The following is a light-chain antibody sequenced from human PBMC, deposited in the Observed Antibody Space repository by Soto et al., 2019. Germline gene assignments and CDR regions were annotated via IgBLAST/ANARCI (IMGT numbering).Light chain of an antibody. CDR3: QQYNTYSKT. Sequence: DIPMNQSPSPLSATVGDRVTIACRASQSISTWLAWYQQRPGKAPKLLIFDASSLESGVPSRFSGSGSGTEFTLTISSLQSDDFATYFCQQYNTYSKTFGQGTTGDIK. J-gene: IGKJ1*01. V-gene: IGKV1-5*01. CDR1: QSISTW. CDR2: DAS.